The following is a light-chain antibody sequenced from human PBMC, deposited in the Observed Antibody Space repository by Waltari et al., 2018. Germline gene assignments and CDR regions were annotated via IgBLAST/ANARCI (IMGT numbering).Light chain of an antibody. CDR1: SSDVGGYDY. Sequence: QSALTQPRSVSGSPGQSVTISCTGTSSDVGGYDYVSWYQQQSAKAPKLIIFGVTERPSGVPDRFSGSKSGNTASLTISVLQSEDEADYYCCSYAGSYTEVFGTGTTVTVL. CDR2: GVT. CDR3: CSYAGSYTEV. J-gene: IGLJ1*01. V-gene: IGLV2-11*01.